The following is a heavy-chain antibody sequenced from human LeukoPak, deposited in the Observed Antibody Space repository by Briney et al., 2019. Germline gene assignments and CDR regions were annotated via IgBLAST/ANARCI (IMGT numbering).Heavy chain of an antibody. CDR3: AKGRYCSGGSCPLKGGYYFDY. CDR1: GFTFSSYG. D-gene: IGHD2-15*01. CDR2: ISYDGSNK. Sequence: PGGSLRLSCAASGFTFSSYGMHWVRQAPGKGLEWVAVISYDGSNKYYADSVKGRFTISRDNSKNTLYLQMNSLRAEDTAVYYCAKGRYCSGGSCPLKGGYYFDYWGQGTLVTVSS. V-gene: IGHV3-30*18. J-gene: IGHJ4*02.